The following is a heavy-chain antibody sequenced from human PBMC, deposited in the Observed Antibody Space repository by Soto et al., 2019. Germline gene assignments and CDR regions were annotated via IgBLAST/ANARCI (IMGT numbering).Heavy chain of an antibody. D-gene: IGHD2-21*02. CDR3: ASEAYCGGDCYPPAAFDI. V-gene: IGHV1-69*13. CDR2: IIPIFGTA. CDR1: GGTFSSYA. Sequence: ASVKVSCKASGGTFSSYAISWVRQAPGQGLEWMGGIIPIFGTANYAQKFQGRVTITADESTSTAYMELSSLRSEDTAVYYCASEAYCGGDCYPPAAFDIWGQGTMVTVSS. J-gene: IGHJ3*02.